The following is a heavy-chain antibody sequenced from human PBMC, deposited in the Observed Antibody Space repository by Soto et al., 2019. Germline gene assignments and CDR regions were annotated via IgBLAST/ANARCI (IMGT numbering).Heavy chain of an antibody. V-gene: IGHV3-23*01. Sequence: GSLRLSCAASGCMFSSYDMSWVRQAPGTGLEWVSVVGGSGGGTYYADSVKGRFTISRDNSNNTLYLQMSSGGAEDTTVYFCLRQAKLTSGTASVGYYYGLDIWGQGTTVTVSS. CDR2: VGGSGGGT. D-gene: IGHD2-21*02. J-gene: IGHJ6*02. CDR3: LRQAKLTSGTASVGYYYGLDI. CDR1: GCMFSSYD.